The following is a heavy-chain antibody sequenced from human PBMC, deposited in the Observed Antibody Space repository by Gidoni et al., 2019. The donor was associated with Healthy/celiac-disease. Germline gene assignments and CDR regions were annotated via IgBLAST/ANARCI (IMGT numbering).Heavy chain of an antibody. J-gene: IGHJ5*02. Sequence: EVQLVESGGGLVQPGGSLRPSCAASGFTFSSYSMNWVRQAPGKGLEWVSYISSSSSTIYYADSVKGRFTISRDNAKNSLYLQMNSLRDEDTAVYYCARETYDVWSGYYANWFDPWGQGTLVTVSS. CDR2: ISSSSSTI. CDR1: GFTFSSYS. CDR3: ARETYDVWSGYYANWFDP. V-gene: IGHV3-48*02. D-gene: IGHD3-3*01.